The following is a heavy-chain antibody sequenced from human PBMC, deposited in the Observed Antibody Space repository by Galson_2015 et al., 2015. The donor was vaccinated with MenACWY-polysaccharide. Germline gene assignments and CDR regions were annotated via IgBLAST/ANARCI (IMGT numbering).Heavy chain of an antibody. D-gene: IGHD2-2*01. CDR1: GYTFTGNF. CDR3: AIVPTYQQAEGNWFVP. J-gene: IGHJ5*02. V-gene: IGHV1-2*02. Sequence: SVKVSCKASGYTFTGNFIHWVRQAPGQGLEWMGWINPNSGATDYAQKFQGRVTMTRDTSINTAYMELNRLRSDDTAVYYCAIVPTYQQAEGNWFVPWGQGTPVTVSS. CDR2: INPNSGAT.